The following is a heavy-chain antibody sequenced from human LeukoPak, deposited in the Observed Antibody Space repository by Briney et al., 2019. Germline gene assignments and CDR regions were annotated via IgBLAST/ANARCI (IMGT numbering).Heavy chain of an antibody. CDR2: VKTDGSST. CDR3: VRGWSGYYAVDY. V-gene: IGHV3-74*01. CDR1: GFTLSSYW. J-gene: IGHJ4*02. Sequence: HPGGSLRLSCAASGFTLSSYWMHWVRHAPGKGLVWVSRVKTDGSSTNYADFVKGRLTISRDNAKNTVYLQMNSLRAEDTAVYYCVRGWSGYYAVDYWGQGTLVTVSS. D-gene: IGHD3-3*01.